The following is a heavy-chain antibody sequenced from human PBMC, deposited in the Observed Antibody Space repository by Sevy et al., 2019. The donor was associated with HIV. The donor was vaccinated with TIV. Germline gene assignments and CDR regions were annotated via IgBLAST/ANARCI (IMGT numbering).Heavy chain of an antibody. J-gene: IGHJ4*02. CDR2: IYTSGST. CDR3: AGRIAVAAFDY. CDR1: GGSCSSSSYY. V-gene: IGHV4-61*02. D-gene: IGHD6-19*01. Sequence: SETLSLTCTVSGGSCSSSSYYWNWIRQPAGRGLEWIGRIYTSGSTNYNPSLKSRVTMSVDTSKNQFSLKLSSVTAADPAVYYCAGRIAVAAFDYWGQGNLVTVSS.